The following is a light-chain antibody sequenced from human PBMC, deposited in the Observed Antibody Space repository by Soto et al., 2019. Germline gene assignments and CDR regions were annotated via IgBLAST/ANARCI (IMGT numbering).Light chain of an antibody. CDR2: GTS. Sequence: EIVLTQSPGTLSLSPGERATLSCRASKSVSSRYLAWYQQKPGQAPRLLIYGTSSRATGIPDRFSGSGSGTDFTLTISRLEPEDFAVYYCQQYGNSPYTFGQGTKLEIK. V-gene: IGKV3-20*01. J-gene: IGKJ2*01. CDR1: KSVSSRY. CDR3: QQYGNSPYT.